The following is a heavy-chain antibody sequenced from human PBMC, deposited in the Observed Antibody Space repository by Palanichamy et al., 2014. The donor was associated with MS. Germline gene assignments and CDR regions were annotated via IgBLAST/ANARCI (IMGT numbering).Heavy chain of an antibody. V-gene: IGHV2-5*02. Sequence: QITLKESGPTLMKPTQTLTLTCSFSGFSLTTRGVGVGWIRQPPGKALEWLALIYWDDDKRYSPSLKRRLSISKDTSKNQVVLTMTNMDPMDTGTYYCAHEVASTEYFDFWGQGTLVTVSS. CDR3: AHEVASTEYFDF. CDR1: GFSLTTRGVG. D-gene: IGHD2-15*01. CDR2: IYWDDDK. J-gene: IGHJ4*02.